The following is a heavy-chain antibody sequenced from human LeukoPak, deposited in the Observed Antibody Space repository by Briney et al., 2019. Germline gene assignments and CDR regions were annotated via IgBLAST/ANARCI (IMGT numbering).Heavy chain of an antibody. CDR1: GFTFSSYS. V-gene: IGHV3-21*01. J-gene: IGHJ4*02. Sequence: AGGSLRLSCAASGFTFSSYSMNWVRQAPGKGLEWVSSISSSSSYIYYADSVKGRFTISRDNAKNSLYLQMNSLRAEDTAVYYCARDWGIVPAAILDYWGQGTLVTVSS. CDR2: ISSSSSYI. D-gene: IGHD2-2*01. CDR3: ARDWGIVPAAILDY.